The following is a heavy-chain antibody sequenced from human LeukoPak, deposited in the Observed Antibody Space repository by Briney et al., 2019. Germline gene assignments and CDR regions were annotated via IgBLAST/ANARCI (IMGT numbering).Heavy chain of an antibody. CDR3: ARVVAATMGWFDP. Sequence: SETLSLTCTVSGGSISSSSYYWSWIRQPPGKGLEWIGYIYYSGSTNYNPSLKSRVTISVDTSKNQFSLKLSSVTAADTAVYYCARVVAATMGWFDPWGQGTLVTVSS. CDR1: GGSISSSSYY. CDR2: IYYSGST. J-gene: IGHJ5*02. V-gene: IGHV4-61*01. D-gene: IGHD2-15*01.